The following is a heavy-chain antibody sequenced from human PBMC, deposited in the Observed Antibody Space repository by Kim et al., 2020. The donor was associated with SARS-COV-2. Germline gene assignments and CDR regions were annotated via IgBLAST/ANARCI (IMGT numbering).Heavy chain of an antibody. CDR3: VKPSASYGSGSNTFDY. Sequence: SVNGRFTISRDNSKSTLYLQMNTLRAEDTAVYYCVKPSASYGSGSNTFDYWGQGTLVTVSS. V-gene: IGHV3-33*06. J-gene: IGHJ4*02. D-gene: IGHD3-10*01.